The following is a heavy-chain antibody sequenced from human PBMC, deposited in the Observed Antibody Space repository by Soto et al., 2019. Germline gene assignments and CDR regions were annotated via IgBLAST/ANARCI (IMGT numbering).Heavy chain of an antibody. Sequence: PSQTLSLTCAISGDSVSSNSAAWNWIRQSPSRGLEWLGRTYYRSKWYNDYAVSVKSRITINPDTSKNQFSLQLNSVTPEDTAVYYCARVRRQYCSSTSCYFWFDPWGQGTLVTVSS. CDR3: ARVRRQYCSSTSCYFWFDP. CDR1: GDSVSSNSAA. D-gene: IGHD2-2*01. CDR2: TYYRSKWYN. J-gene: IGHJ5*02. V-gene: IGHV6-1*01.